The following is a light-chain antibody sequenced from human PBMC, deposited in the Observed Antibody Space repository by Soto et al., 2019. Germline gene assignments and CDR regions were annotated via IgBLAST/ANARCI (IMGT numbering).Light chain of an antibody. CDR1: SSNIGAGYD. J-gene: IGLJ1*01. V-gene: IGLV1-40*01. CDR3: QSYDSTLSARYV. Sequence: QSVLTQPPSVSGAPGQRVTTSCTGSSSNIGAGYDVHWYQQRPGAAPKLLISANINRPSGVPDRFSGSKSGTSASLAITGLQADDEGDYYCQSYDSTLSARYVFGTGTKATVL. CDR2: ANI.